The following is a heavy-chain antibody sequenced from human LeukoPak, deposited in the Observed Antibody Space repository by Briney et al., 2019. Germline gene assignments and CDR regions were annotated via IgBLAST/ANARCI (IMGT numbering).Heavy chain of an antibody. CDR2: IYYSGST. CDR3: ARVDSSGYYFPFDY. J-gene: IGHJ4*02. Sequence: SETLSLTCTVSGGSISSYYWSWIRQPPGKGLEWIGYIYYSGSTTYNPSLKSRVTISVDTSKNQFSLKLSSVTAADTAVYYCARVDSSGYYFPFDYWGQGTLVTVSS. CDR1: GGSISSYY. D-gene: IGHD3-22*01. V-gene: IGHV4-59*01.